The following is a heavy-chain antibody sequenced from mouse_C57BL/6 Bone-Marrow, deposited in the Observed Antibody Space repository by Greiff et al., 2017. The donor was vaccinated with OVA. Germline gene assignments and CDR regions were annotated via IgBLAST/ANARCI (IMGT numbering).Heavy chain of an antibody. CDR3: AKGYDGGFAY. CDR2: INPNNGGT. V-gene: IGHV1-26*01. CDR1: GYTFTDYY. J-gene: IGHJ3*01. D-gene: IGHD2-2*01. Sequence: VQLQQSGPELVKPGASVKISCKASGYTFTDYYMNWVKQSHGKSLEWIGDINPNNGGTSYNQKFKGKATLTVDKSSSTAYMELRSLTSEDSAVYYCAKGYDGGFAYWGQGTLVTVSA.